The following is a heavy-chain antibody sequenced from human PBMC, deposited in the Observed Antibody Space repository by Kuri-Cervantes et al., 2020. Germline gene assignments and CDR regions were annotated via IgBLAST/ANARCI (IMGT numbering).Heavy chain of an antibody. CDR3: ARSITSPDYYYGMDV. CDR1: GGSMSSYY. Sequence: SETLSLTCTVSGGSMSSYYWSWIRQPPGKELEWIGYIYYSGSTNYNPSLKSRVTISVDTSKNQFSLKLSSVTAADTAVYYCARSITSPDYYYGMDVWGQGTTVTVSS. J-gene: IGHJ6*02. CDR2: IYYSGST. D-gene: IGHD5-12*01. V-gene: IGHV4-59*12.